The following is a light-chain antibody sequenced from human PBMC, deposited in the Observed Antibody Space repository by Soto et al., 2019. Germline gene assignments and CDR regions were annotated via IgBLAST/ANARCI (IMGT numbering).Light chain of an antibody. CDR3: QQYDSSPRT. CDR2: GTS. V-gene: IGKV3-20*01. J-gene: IGKJ1*01. CDR1: QSFTSRS. Sequence: EIVLTQSPGTLSLSPVERATLSCRASQSFTSRSVAWYQQKPGLAPRLLISGTSNRAAGIPDRFSGSGSGTDFTLTISRLEPEDFAVYYCQQYDSSPRTFGQGTKVDI.